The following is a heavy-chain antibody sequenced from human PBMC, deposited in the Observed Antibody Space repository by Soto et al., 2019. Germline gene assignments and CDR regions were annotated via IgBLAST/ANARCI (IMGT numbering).Heavy chain of an antibody. CDR2: ISGSGGST. Sequence: EVQLLESGGGLVQPGGSLRLSCAASGFTFSSYAMSWVRQAPGKGLEWVSAISGSGGSTYYADSVKGRFTNSRDNSKNTLYRQMNSLKAEDTAVYYCARYQLKGMDVWGQGTTVTVSS. D-gene: IGHD2-2*01. CDR3: ARYQLKGMDV. J-gene: IGHJ6*02. CDR1: GFTFSSYA. V-gene: IGHV3-23*01.